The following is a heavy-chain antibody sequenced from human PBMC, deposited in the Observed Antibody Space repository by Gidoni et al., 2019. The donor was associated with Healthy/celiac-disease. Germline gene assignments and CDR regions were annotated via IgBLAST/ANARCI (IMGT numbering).Heavy chain of an antibody. Sequence: EVQLLEAGGGLVQPGGYLRRSCAASGCTFSSYAMSWVRQAPGKGLEWVSAISGSGGSTYDADSVKGRFTISRDNSKNTLYLQMTSLRAEDTSVYYCAKGAVAGLFDYWGQGTLVTVSS. D-gene: IGHD6-19*01. CDR3: AKGAVAGLFDY. CDR2: ISGSGGST. J-gene: IGHJ4*02. V-gene: IGHV3-23*01. CDR1: GCTFSSYA.